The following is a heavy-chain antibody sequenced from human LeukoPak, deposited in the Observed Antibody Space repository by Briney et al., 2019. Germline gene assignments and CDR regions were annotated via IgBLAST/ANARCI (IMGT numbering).Heavy chain of an antibody. D-gene: IGHD3-16*01. CDR3: AAIDSGGAFDI. V-gene: IGHV3-11*01. Sequence: PGVCLRLSCAASGFTFSDCYMSWIRQAPGKGLEWVSYISSSGSTIYYADSVKGRFTISRDNAKNSLYLQMNSLRAEDTAVYYCAAIDSGGAFDIWGQGTMVTVSS. CDR2: ISSSGSTI. J-gene: IGHJ3*02. CDR1: GFTFSDCY.